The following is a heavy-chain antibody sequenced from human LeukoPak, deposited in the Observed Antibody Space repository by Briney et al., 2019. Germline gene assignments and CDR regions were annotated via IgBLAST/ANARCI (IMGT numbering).Heavy chain of an antibody. CDR2: ISGSGGST. CDR1: GFTFRNYA. D-gene: IGHD6-13*01. CDR3: AKRAASGTKHFEF. V-gene: IGHV3-23*01. Sequence: GGSLRLSCAASGFTFRNYAMSWVRQSPGKGLEWVSGISGSGGSTYYADSVKGRFTISRDNSKNTLYLQMDSLSAEDTAIYYCAKRAASGTKHFEFWGQGTLVTVSS. J-gene: IGHJ4*02.